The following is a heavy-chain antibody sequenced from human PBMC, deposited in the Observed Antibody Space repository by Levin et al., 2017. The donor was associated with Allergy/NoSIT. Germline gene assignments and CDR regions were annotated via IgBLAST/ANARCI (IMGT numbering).Heavy chain of an antibody. V-gene: IGHV3-23*01. Sequence: SCAASGFTFSSYAMSWVRQAPGKGLEWVSAISGSGGSTYYADSVKGRFTISRDNSKNTLYLQMNSLRAEDTAVYYCANLADAGYSSGWYVLGDAFDIWGQGTMVTVSS. CDR1: GFTFSSYA. CDR2: ISGSGGST. J-gene: IGHJ3*02. D-gene: IGHD6-19*01. CDR3: ANLADAGYSSGWYVLGDAFDI.